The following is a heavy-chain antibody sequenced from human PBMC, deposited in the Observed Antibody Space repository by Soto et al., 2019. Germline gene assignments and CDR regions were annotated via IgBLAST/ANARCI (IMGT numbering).Heavy chain of an antibody. CDR3: AKDPLDFWRGPFDY. CDR1: GFTFDDYA. D-gene: IGHD3-3*01. J-gene: IGHJ4*02. Sequence: GGSLRLSCAASGFTFDDYAMHWVRQAPGKGLEWVSGISWNSGSIGYADSVKGRFTISRDNAKNSLYLQMNSLRAEDTALYYCAKDPLDFWRGPFDYWGQGTLVTVSS. CDR2: ISWNSGSI. V-gene: IGHV3-9*01.